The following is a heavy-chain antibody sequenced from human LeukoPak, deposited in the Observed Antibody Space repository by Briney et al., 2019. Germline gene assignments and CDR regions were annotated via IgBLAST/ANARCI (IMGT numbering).Heavy chain of an antibody. J-gene: IGHJ2*01. Sequence: PSETLSLTCSVSGASISSYDWSWSRQPPGKGREWSGRIYTRGRTTYHPSLKSRLSLSVDPSTTQFSLKLSSVTAADTAVYYCARVSAWARLEYWYFDLWGRGTLVTVSS. CDR2: IYTRGRT. V-gene: IGHV4-4*07. D-gene: IGHD3-3*01. CDR3: ARVSAWARLEYWYFDL. CDR1: GASISSYD.